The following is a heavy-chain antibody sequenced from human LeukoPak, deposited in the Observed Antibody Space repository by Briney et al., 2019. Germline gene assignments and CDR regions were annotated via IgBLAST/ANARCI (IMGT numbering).Heavy chain of an antibody. V-gene: IGHV4-61*01. J-gene: IGHJ6*02. CDR1: GGSVSSGSYY. CDR3: ARDERDGYYYYGMDV. Sequence: SETLSLTCTVSGGSVSSGSYYGRWSRQPPGKGLEWIGDIYYSGSTNYNPSLKSRVTISVDTSKNQFSLKLSSVTAADTAVYYCARDERDGYYYYGMDVWGQGTTVTVSS. CDR2: IYYSGST. D-gene: IGHD1-1*01.